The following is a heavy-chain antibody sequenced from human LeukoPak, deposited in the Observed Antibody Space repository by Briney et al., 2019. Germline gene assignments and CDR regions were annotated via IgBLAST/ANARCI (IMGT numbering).Heavy chain of an antibody. V-gene: IGHV3-30*18. J-gene: IGHJ4*02. Sequence: GGSLRLSCAASGFTFSTYAMHWVRQAPGKGLEWVAIISYDGSDKYYSDSVKGRFTISRDNSKNTLYLQMNSLRAEDTALYYCAKNQEPEYLGQGTLVTVSA. CDR1: GFTFSTYA. CDR2: ISYDGSDK. CDR3: AKNQEPEY. D-gene: IGHD1-14*01.